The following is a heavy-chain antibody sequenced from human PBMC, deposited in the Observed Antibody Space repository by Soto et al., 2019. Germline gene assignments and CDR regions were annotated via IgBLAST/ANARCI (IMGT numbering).Heavy chain of an antibody. CDR2: ITVGTGNT. CDR3: AAADSSGYYGG. D-gene: IGHD3-22*01. CDR1: GFIFTSFG. J-gene: IGHJ4*02. V-gene: IGHV1-58*01. Sequence: SVKVSCKASGFIFTSFGVQWVRQARGQRLEWIGWITVGTGNTNYAQKFQERVTITRDMSTSTAYMELRSLRSEDTAVYYCAAADSSGYYGGWGQGTQVMSPQ.